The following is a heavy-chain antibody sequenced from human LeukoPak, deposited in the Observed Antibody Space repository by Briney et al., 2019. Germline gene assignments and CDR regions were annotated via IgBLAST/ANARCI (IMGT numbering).Heavy chain of an antibody. Sequence: GGSLRLSCAASGFTFSSYSMNWVRQAPGKGLEWVSSSSSSSSYIYYADSVKGRFTISRDNAKNSLYLQMNSLRAEDTAVYYCARDGSIAAAGDPYYYYYMDVWGKGTTVTVSS. V-gene: IGHV3-21*01. CDR3: ARDGSIAAAGDPYYYYYMDV. D-gene: IGHD6-13*01. CDR1: GFTFSSYS. CDR2: SSSSSSYI. J-gene: IGHJ6*03.